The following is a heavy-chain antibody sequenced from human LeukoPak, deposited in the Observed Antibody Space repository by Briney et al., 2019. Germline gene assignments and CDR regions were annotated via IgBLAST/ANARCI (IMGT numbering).Heavy chain of an antibody. CDR1: GFTFSSYE. CDR2: ISTSGSTI. Sequence: GGSLRLSCAASGFTFSSYEMNWVRQAPGKGLDWVSYISTSGSTIYYADSVKGRFTISRDNAKNSLYLQMNSLRAEDTAVYYCARVGYSSSWWFDPWGQGTLVTVSS. CDR3: ARVGYSSSWWFDP. V-gene: IGHV3-48*03. J-gene: IGHJ5*02. D-gene: IGHD6-13*01.